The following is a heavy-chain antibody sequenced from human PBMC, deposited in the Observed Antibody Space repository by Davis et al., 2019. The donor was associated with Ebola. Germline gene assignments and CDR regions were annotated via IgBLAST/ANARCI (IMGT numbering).Heavy chain of an antibody. D-gene: IGHD2-2*01. CDR1: GGSISSSSYY. J-gene: IGHJ6*02. CDR2: IYYSGST. CDR3: ARGPYCSSTSCARAVGFYYYYGMDV. Sequence: SETLSLTCTVSGGSISSSSYYWGWIRQPPGKGLEWIGSIYYSGSTYYNPSLKSRVTISVDTSKNQFSLKLSSVTAADTAVYYCARGPYCSSTSCARAVGFYYYYGMDVWGQGTTVTVSS. V-gene: IGHV4-39*01.